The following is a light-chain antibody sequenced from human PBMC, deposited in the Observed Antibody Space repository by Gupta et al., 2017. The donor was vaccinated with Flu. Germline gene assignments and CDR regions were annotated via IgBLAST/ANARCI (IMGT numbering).Light chain of an antibody. J-gene: IGLJ3*02. CDR1: SANIGASHD. CDR2: GNN. CDR3: QSYDSNLSGSV. Sequence: QSSLSHPPSASPAPGQSVTISCPGTSANIGASHDVHWYQQIPGTAPKLLIYGNNKRPSGVADRFSGSNSGTTASLAITGLQAEDEADYFCQSYDSNLSGSVFGGGTKLTVL. V-gene: IGLV1-40*01.